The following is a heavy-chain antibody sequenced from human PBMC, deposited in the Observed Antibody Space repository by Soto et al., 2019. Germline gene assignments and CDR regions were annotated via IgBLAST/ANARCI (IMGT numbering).Heavy chain of an antibody. J-gene: IGHJ4*02. V-gene: IGHV3-43*01. Sequence: LRLSCEASGFKFDDYMMHWVRQAPGKGLEWISLISWDGGSIDYADSIKGRFTVSRDNSKNSLYLHMNSLKTEDTAIYYCAKEGNGGSSLDHWGQGTLVTVSS. CDR2: ISWDGGSI. CDR3: AKEGNGGSSLDH. D-gene: IGHD2-15*01. CDR1: GFKFDDYM.